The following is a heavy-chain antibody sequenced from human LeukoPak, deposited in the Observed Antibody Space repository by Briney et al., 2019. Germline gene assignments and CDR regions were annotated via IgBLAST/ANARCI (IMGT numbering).Heavy chain of an antibody. CDR2: ISSSSSYI. CDR1: GFTFSSYS. V-gene: IGHV3-21*01. CDR3: ARVFEEVRKAAAGVDY. D-gene: IGHD6-13*01. Sequence: GGSLRLPCAASGFTFSSYSMNWVRQAPGKGLEWVSSISSSSSYIYYADSVKGRFTISRDNAKNSLYLQMNSPRAEDTAVYYCARVFEEVRKAAAGVDYWGQGTLVTVSS. J-gene: IGHJ4*02.